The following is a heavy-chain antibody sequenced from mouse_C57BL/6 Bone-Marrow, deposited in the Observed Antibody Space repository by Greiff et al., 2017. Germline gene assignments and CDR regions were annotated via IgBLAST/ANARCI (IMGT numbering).Heavy chain of an antibody. CDR3: ARRYGFDY. CDR1: GYTFTSHW. Sequence: QVQLQQPGAELVKPGASVKLSCKASGYTFTSHWMQWVKQRPGQGLEWIGEIDPSDSYTNYNQKFKGKATLTVDTSSSTAYMQLSSLTSEDSAVYYCARRYGFDYWGQGTTLTVTS. J-gene: IGHJ2*01. D-gene: IGHD1-1*02. CDR2: IDPSDSYT. V-gene: IGHV1-50*01.